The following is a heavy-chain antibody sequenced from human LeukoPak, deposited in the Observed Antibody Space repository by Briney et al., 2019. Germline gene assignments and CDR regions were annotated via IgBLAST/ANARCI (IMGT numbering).Heavy chain of an antibody. Sequence: SETLSLTCTVSGGSISGSSYYWGWIRQPPGKGLEWIGSIYYSGSTCYNPSLKSRVTISVDTSKNQFSLKLNSVTATDTAMYYCARHYGPWGQGTLVTVSS. CDR1: GGSISGSSYY. CDR2: IYYSGST. J-gene: IGHJ4*02. CDR3: ARHYGP. D-gene: IGHD3-10*01. V-gene: IGHV4-39*01.